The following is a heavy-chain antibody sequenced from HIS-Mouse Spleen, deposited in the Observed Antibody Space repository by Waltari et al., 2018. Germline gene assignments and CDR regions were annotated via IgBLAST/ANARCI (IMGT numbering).Heavy chain of an antibody. CDR2: IKSKTDGGTT. J-gene: IGHJ4*02. CDR1: GFTFSNAW. CDR3: TTSKDDYVWGSYRFLYY. D-gene: IGHD3-16*02. V-gene: IGHV3-15*01. Sequence: EVQLVESGGGLVKPGGSLRLSCAASGFTFSNAWMSWVRQAPGKGLEWVGRIKSKTDGGTTDYAAPVKGRFTISRDDSKNTLYLQMNSLKTEDTAVYYCTTSKDDYVWGSYRFLYYWGQGTLVTVSS.